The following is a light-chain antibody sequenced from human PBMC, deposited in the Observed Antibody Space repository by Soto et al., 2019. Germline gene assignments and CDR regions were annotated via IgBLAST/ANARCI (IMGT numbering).Light chain of an antibody. J-gene: IGLJ1*01. Sequence: QSALTQPASVSGSPGQSITISCTGTSSDVGGYNFVSWYQQHPGEAPKLVMFDVSNRPSGISSRFSGSKSGNTASLTISGLQAEDEAVYYCTSYTSSSTLYVFGTGTQLTVL. CDR1: SSDVGGYNF. V-gene: IGLV2-14*03. CDR2: DVS. CDR3: TSYTSSSTLYV.